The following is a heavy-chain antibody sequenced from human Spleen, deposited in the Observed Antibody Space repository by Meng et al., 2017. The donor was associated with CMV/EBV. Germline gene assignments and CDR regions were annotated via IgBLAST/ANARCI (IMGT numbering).Heavy chain of an antibody. CDR1: GFTVTSTY. J-gene: IGHJ4*01. V-gene: IGHV3-53*01. CDR2: LFSGGSI. CDR3: ARGGNLAAYYFDY. Sequence: AASGFTVTSTYMSWVRQAPGKGLEWVSILFSGGSIYYADSVKGRFIISRDTSKNTLYLQVNSLRAEDTAVYYCARGGNLAAYYFDYWGQGTLVTVSS. D-gene: IGHD1-1*01.